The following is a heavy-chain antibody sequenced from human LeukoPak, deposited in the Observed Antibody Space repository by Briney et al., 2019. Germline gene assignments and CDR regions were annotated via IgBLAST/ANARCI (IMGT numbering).Heavy chain of an antibody. J-gene: IGHJ5*02. CDR2: IYHSGNT. V-gene: IGHV4-59*01. D-gene: IGHD2-15*01. CDR3: ARDVPETYSDRWFDP. Sequence: PSETLSLTCSVSGGSISGFYWSWIRQIPGGGLEWIGYIYHSGNTKYNPSLKSRVSMSVDTFSNQFSLELASVTAADTAVYYCARDVPETYSDRWFDPWGQGILVIVSS. CDR1: GGSISGFY.